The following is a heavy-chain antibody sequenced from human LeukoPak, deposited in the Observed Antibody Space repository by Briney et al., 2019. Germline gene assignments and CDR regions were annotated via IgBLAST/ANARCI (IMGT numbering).Heavy chain of an antibody. CDR1: GYTFTGYY. V-gene: IGHV1-2*02. CDR3: ATGSGSYSRR. J-gene: IGHJ4*02. D-gene: IGHD3-10*01. Sequence: GASLTVSCKASGYTFTGYYIHWVRQAPGQGIEWMGWINPNSGGTNYAQKFQGRVTMTRDTSISTAYMELSRLRSDDTAVYYCATGSGSYSRRWGQGTLVTVSS. CDR2: INPNSGGT.